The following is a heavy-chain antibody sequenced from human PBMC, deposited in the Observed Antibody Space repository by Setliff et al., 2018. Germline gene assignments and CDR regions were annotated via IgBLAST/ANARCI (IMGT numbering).Heavy chain of an antibody. CDR3: ARVRPCGVDCSTGVGGPYYFDH. V-gene: IGHV1-18*01. J-gene: IGHJ4*02. CDR1: GYTFTNFG. Sequence: ASVKVSCKASGYTFTNFGFHWLRQAPGQGLEWMAMIITSTGKTSYAQKFRGRVTVTTDTYTGTGYMELRSLRSDDTAVYYCARVRPCGVDCSTGVGGPYYFDHWGQGTLVTVS. CDR2: IITSTGKT. D-gene: IGHD2-21*02.